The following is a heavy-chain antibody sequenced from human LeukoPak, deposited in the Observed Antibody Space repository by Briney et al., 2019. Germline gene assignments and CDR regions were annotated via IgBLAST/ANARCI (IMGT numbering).Heavy chain of an antibody. J-gene: IGHJ4*01. CDR1: GFAFNWYA. Sequence: SLRSMRLSCAASGFAFNWYAMSWVRQAPGEGLVWVSAIRGSGGSTYYADSVKARFTISRDNSKYILYLQMNSLRAEDTVAYSCPECSSCANLWSGYYQPIDYWGQGTLVTVSS. CDR2: IRGSGGST. V-gene: IGHV3-23*01. CDR3: PECSSCANLWSGYYQPIDY. D-gene: IGHD3-3*01.